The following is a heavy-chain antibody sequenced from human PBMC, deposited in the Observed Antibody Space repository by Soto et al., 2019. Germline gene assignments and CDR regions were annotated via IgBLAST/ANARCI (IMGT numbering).Heavy chain of an antibody. J-gene: IGHJ2*01. Sequence: EVQLLESGGGLVQAGGSLTLSCAASGLAINTYGMSWVRQAPGRGLEWVSGITSSGDFTYYGDSVRGRFSISRDESKNALYLQMRNLRAEDTAVYHCVSAKGISLYEWYFDLWGRGTPVTVSS. CDR1: GLAINTYG. CDR3: VSAKGISLYEWYFDL. V-gene: IGHV3-23*01. D-gene: IGHD2-8*01. CDR2: ITSSGDFT.